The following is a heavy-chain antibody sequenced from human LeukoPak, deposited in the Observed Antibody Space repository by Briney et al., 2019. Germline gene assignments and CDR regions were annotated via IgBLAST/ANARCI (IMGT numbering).Heavy chain of an antibody. J-gene: IGHJ5*02. CDR2: ISSSGSTI. CDR1: GFTFSDYY. Sequence: MTGGSLRLSCAASGFTFSDYYMSWIRQAPGKGLEWVSYISSSGSTIYYADSVKGRFTISRDNAKNSLYLQMNSLRAEDTAMYYCARQGGLGNYATGSWFDPWGQGTLVTVSS. D-gene: IGHD1-7*01. V-gene: IGHV3-11*04. CDR3: ARQGGLGNYATGSWFDP.